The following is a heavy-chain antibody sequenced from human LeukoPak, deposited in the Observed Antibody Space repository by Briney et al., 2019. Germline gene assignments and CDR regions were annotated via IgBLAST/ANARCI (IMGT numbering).Heavy chain of an antibody. V-gene: IGHV3-23*01. Sequence: GGSLRLSCAASGFTFRSYAMHWVRLAPGKGLEWVSATTGGGDRTYYADSVKGRFTISRDNSKNTLYLQMNSLRADDTAVYYCAEDRATLVVPASSPTNWFDPWGQGTLVTVSS. CDR2: TTGGGDRT. CDR3: AEDRATLVVPASSPTNWFDP. J-gene: IGHJ5*02. D-gene: IGHD2-2*01. CDR1: GFTFRSYA.